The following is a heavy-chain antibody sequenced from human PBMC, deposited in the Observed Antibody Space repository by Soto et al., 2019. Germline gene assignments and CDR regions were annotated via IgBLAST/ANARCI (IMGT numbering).Heavy chain of an antibody. D-gene: IGHD5-12*01. CDR1: GFTFSSYW. CDR2: IKQDGSEK. J-gene: IGHJ6*03. Sequence: GGSLRLSCAASGFTFSSYWMSWVRQAPGKGLEWVANIKQDGSEKYYVDSVKGRFTISRDNAKNSLYLQMNSLRAEDTAVYYCARGRGYDYAYYYYYMDVWGKGTTVTVSS. V-gene: IGHV3-7*01. CDR3: ARGRGYDYAYYYYYMDV.